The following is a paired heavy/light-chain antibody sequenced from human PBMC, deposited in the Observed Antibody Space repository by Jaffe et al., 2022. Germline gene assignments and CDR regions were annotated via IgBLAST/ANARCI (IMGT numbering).Heavy chain of an antibody. J-gene: IGHJ6*03. CDR1: GGSISSYY. Sequence: QVQLQESGPGLVKPSETLSLTCTVSGGSISSYYWSWIRQPPGKGLEWIGYIYYSGSTNYNPSLKSRVTISVDTSKNQFSLKLSSVTAADTAVYYCARAITYYYGSGSYFGEYYYYMDVWGKGTTVTVSS. CDR3: ARAITYYYGSGSYFGEYYYYMDV. V-gene: IGHV4-59*01. D-gene: IGHD3-10*01. CDR2: IYYSGST.
Light chain of an antibody. CDR1: TGAVTSGYY. V-gene: IGLV7-43*01. CDR2: STS. CDR3: LLYYGGAYV. J-gene: IGLJ1*01. Sequence: QTVVTQEPSLTVSPGGTVTLTCASSTGAVTSGYYPNWFQQKPGQAPRALIYSTSNKHSWTPARFSGSLLGGKAALTLSGVQPEDEAEYYCLLYYGGAYVFGTGTKVTVL.